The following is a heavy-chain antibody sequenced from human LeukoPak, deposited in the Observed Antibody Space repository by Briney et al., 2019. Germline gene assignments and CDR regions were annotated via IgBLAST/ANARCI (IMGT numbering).Heavy chain of an antibody. CDR3: VRRSDIVATITTSYYMDV. CDR2: ISSSSSYI. Sequence: GGSLRLSCAASGSTFSSYSMNWVRQAPGKGLEWVSFISSSSSYISYADSVKGRFTISRDNAKNSLYLQMNSLRAADTAVYYCVRRSDIVATITTSYYMDVWGKGTTVTISS. J-gene: IGHJ6*03. V-gene: IGHV3-21*01. CDR1: GSTFSSYS. D-gene: IGHD5-12*01.